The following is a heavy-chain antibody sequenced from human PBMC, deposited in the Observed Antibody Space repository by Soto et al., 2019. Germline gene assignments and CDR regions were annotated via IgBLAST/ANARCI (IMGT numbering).Heavy chain of an antibody. J-gene: IGHJ3*01. CDR1: GGSLSSGDYY. Sequence: PSQTLSLTCTLSGGSLSSGDYYWSWIRQHPGKGLEWIGYTYYSGSTYYNPSLKSRVTISVDTSKNQFSLKLSSVTAADTAVYYCTGDLGHGNFYGAPGSVVRAQEREAFDFWGQGTMVTVSS. D-gene: IGHD3-3*01. CDR2: TYYSGST. CDR3: TGDLGHGNFYGAPGSVVRAQEREAFDF. V-gene: IGHV4-31*03.